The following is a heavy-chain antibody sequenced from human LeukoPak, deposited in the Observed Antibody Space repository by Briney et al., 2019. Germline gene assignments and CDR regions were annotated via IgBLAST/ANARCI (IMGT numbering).Heavy chain of an antibody. CDR3: AGLGYRRGWFVRRAPKDVFDI. CDR1: GGSFSGYY. V-gene: IGHV4-34*01. D-gene: IGHD6-19*01. J-gene: IGHJ3*02. Sequence: SETLSLTCAVYGGSFSGYYWSWIRQPPGKGLEWIGEINHSGSTNYNPSLKSRVTISVDTSKNQFSLKLSSVTAADTAVYYCAGLGYRRGWFVRRAPKDVFDIGGKGKMVTVFS. CDR2: INHSGST.